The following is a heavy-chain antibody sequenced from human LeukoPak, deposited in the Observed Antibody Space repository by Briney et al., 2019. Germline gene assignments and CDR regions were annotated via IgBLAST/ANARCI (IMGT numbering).Heavy chain of an antibody. V-gene: IGHV4-39*01. CDR1: GGSISSSSYY. CDR2: IYYSGST. Sequence: SETLSLTCTVSGGSISSSSYYWGWIRPPPGKGLEWIGSIYYSGSTYYTPSLKRRVTISVDTSKNQFSLKLSSVTAADTAVYYCARINSGHYSLDSWGQGTLVTVSS. D-gene: IGHD3-22*01. J-gene: IGHJ4*02. CDR3: ARINSGHYSLDS.